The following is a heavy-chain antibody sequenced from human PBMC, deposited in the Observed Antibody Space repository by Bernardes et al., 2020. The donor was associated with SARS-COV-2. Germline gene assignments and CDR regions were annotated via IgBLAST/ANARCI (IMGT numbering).Heavy chain of an antibody. J-gene: IGHJ6*02. Sequence: SETLSLTCTVSGGSISSSNYYWGWIRQPPGKGLEWLGSIYSSGIPSYNPSLQSRVRAPVDPSKNQFSLRLSFVTAADTAVYYCAGPSCGIDCYIGGLRSWDYGMDVWGQGTTVTVSS. V-gene: IGHV4-39*01. CDR3: AGPSCGIDCYIGGLRSWDYGMDV. CDR1: GGSISSSNYY. CDR2: IYSSGIP. D-gene: IGHD2-21*01.